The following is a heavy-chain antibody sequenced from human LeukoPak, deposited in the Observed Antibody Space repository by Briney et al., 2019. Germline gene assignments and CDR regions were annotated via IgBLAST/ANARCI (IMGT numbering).Heavy chain of an antibody. CDR3: ARMDMDPAMVTNFFEH. V-gene: IGHV1-46*01. CDR2: IHPSGGST. D-gene: IGHD5-18*01. Sequence: GASVTISCTASGYTFTSYYLHWVRQAPGQGLQWMGVIHPSGGSTSLAQKFQGRVTMTRDTSTSTVYMELSSLRSEDTAVYYCARMDMDPAMVTNFFEHWGQGTLVTVSS. J-gene: IGHJ4*02. CDR1: GYTFTSYY.